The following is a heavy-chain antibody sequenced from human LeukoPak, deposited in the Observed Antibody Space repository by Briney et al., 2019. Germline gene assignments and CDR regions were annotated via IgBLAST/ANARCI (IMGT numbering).Heavy chain of an antibody. Sequence: GASVKVSCKASAYTFTDYFMYWVRQAPGQGLEWMGRINPNSGGTDYAQNFQGRVTMTRDMSINTVYMELSGLRSDDTAVYYCARGAAIVVVPAAKDNRFDPWGQGTLVTVSS. CDR3: ARGAAIVVVPAAKDNRFDP. CDR2: INPNSGGT. J-gene: IGHJ5*02. V-gene: IGHV1-2*06. D-gene: IGHD2-2*01. CDR1: AYTFTDYF.